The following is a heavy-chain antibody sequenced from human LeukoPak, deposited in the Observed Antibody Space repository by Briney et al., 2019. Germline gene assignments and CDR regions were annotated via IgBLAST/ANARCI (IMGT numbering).Heavy chain of an antibody. CDR2: VYYSGTT. J-gene: IGHJ5*02. CDR3: ARPHYTSSPRFWFDP. V-gene: IGHV4-59*01. D-gene: IGHD6-13*01. CDR1: GDSITSYY. Sequence: SETLSLTCTVSGDSITSYYWSWVRQPPGKGLEWIGYVYYSGTTNYNPSLKSRVTMSMDTSKNQFSLKLSSVTAADTAVYYCARPHYTSSPRFWFDPWGQGTLVTVSS.